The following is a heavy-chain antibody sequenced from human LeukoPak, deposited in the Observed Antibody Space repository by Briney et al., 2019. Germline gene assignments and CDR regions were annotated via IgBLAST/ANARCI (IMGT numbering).Heavy chain of an antibody. D-gene: IGHD3-3*01. CDR2: IYHTGNT. CDR3: ASARFVDWLHVGYMDV. J-gene: IGHJ6*03. V-gene: IGHV4-38-2*02. CDR1: GYSISSGYY. Sequence: PSETLSLTCSVSGYSISSGYYWGWIRQPPGKGLEWIGTIYHTGNTYYNPSLKGRATISLNTSKNQFSLKLSSVTAADTAVYYCASARFVDWLHVGYMDVWGKGTTVTVSS.